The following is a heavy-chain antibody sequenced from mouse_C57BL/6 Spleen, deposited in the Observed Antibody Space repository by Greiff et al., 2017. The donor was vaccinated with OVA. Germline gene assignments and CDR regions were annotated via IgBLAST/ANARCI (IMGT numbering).Heavy chain of an antibody. CDR3: ARDKDYSNEGYFDY. CDR1: GFTFSSYA. CDR2: ISDGGSYT. J-gene: IGHJ2*01. V-gene: IGHV5-4*01. Sequence: EVKLVESGGGLVKPGGSLKLSCAASGFTFSSYAMSWVRQTPEKRLEWVATISDGGSYTYYQDNVKGRFTISRDNAKNNLYLQMSHLKSEDTAMYYCARDKDYSNEGYFDYWGQGTTLIVSS. D-gene: IGHD2-5*01.